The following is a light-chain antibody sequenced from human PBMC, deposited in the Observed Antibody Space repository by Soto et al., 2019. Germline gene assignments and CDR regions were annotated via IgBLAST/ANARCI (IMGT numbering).Light chain of an antibody. Sequence: DIQVTQSPAILSASVGDRVTITCRVSQSISSWLAWYQWKPGKAPRLLIYKASSLESGAPSRFSGSGSGTEFTLTISCRQPDDFATYYCQQYNSYSSWTFGQGTKVEIK. CDR2: KAS. CDR3: QQYNSYSSWT. CDR1: QSISSW. V-gene: IGKV1-5*03. J-gene: IGKJ1*01.